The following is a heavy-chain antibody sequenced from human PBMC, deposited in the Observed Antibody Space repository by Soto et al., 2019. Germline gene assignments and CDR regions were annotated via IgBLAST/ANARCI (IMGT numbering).Heavy chain of an antibody. CDR3: ASGSGWSSPYHYYYYYYMDV. J-gene: IGHJ6*03. V-gene: IGHV1-46*03. D-gene: IGHD2-2*01. Sequence: QVQLVQSGAEVKKPGASVKVSCKASGYTFTSYYMHWVRQAPGQGLEWMGIINPSGGSTSYAQKFQGRVTMTRDTSASTVYMELSSLRSEDTAVYYCASGSGWSSPYHYYYYYYMDVWGKGTTVTVSS. CDR1: GYTFTSYY. CDR2: INPSGGST.